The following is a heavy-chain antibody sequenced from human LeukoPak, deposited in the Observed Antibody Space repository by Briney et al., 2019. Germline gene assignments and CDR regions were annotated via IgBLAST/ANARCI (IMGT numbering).Heavy chain of an antibody. J-gene: IGHJ6*03. CDR1: GFTFSSYG. CDR3: AKEGPKRYDSSGYYSYYYYYYMDV. Sequence: PGGSLRPSCAASGFTFSSYGMHWVRQAPGKGLEWVAFIRYDGSNKYYADSVKGRFTISRDNSKNTLYLQMNSLRAEDTAVYYCAKEGPKRYDSSGYYSYYYYYYMDVWGKGTTVTVSS. D-gene: IGHD3-22*01. V-gene: IGHV3-30*02. CDR2: IRYDGSNK.